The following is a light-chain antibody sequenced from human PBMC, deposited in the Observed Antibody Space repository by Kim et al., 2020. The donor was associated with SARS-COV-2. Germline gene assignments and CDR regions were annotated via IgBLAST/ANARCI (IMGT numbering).Light chain of an antibody. CDR3: QQCNNWPLLT. V-gene: IGKV3-15*01. Sequence: EIVMTQSPATLSVSPGERATMSCRASQSVSSNLAWYQQKPGQAPRLLIYGAYTRATGIPARFSGSGSGTEFTLTISSLQSEDFAVYYCQQCNNWPLLTFGGGTKVDIK. J-gene: IGKJ4*01. CDR1: QSVSSN. CDR2: GAY.